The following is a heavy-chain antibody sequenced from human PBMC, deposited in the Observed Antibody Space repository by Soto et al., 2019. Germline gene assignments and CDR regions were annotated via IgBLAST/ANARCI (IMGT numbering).Heavy chain of an antibody. CDR3: ERDHLWAFDY. Sequence: XGSLRLSFAASGFIFSVYSMNWVRQAPGKGLEWVSYINGRDGAINYVDSVKGRFTISIDIAKNSLYLQMNSLRDEDTAVYFCERDHLWAFDYWGQGVLVTVSS. V-gene: IGHV3-48*02. D-gene: IGHD3-3*02. CDR1: GFIFSVYS. J-gene: IGHJ4*02. CDR2: INGRDGAI.